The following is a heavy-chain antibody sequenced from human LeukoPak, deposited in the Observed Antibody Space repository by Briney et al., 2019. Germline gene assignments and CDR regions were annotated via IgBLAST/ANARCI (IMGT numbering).Heavy chain of an antibody. J-gene: IGHJ5*02. CDR1: GGSIRSYY. V-gene: IGHV4-59*08. CDR2: MHHSGST. CDR3: ARHAAVEGSSGWSPLWWFDP. Sequence: PSETLSLTCTVCGGSIRSYYWSWIRQRPGKGLEWIGYMHHSGSTKHNPYLKSRVTISVDTSKSQFSLKLSSVTAADTAVYYCARHAAVEGSSGWSPLWWFDPWGQGTLVTVSS. D-gene: IGHD6-19*01.